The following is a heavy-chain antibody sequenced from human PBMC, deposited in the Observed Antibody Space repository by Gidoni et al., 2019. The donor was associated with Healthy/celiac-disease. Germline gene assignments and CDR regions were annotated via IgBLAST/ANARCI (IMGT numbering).Heavy chain of an antibody. Sequence: EVQLVASGGGLVQPGRSLRLSCAASGFTVDDDAMHWVRQAPGKGLEWVSGISWNSGSIGYADSVKGRFTISRDNAKNSLYLQMNSLRAEDTALYYCAKDAWGSLGHGMDVWGQGTTVTVSS. CDR3: AKDAWGSLGHGMDV. J-gene: IGHJ6*02. V-gene: IGHV3-9*01. D-gene: IGHD3-16*01. CDR2: ISWNSGSI. CDR1: GFTVDDDA.